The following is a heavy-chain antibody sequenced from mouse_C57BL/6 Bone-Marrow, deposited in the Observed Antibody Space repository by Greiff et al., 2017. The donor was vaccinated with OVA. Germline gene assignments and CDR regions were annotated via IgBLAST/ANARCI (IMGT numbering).Heavy chain of an antibody. CDR2: FDPENGDT. J-gene: IGHJ2*01. D-gene: IGHD4-1*01. V-gene: IGHV14-4*01. Sequence: VQLKESGAELVRPGASVKLSCTASGFNIQDDYMHWVKQRPEQGPEWIGWFDPENGDTEYASKFQGKATITADTSSNTAYLQLSSLTSEDTAVYYCTLSELYYLYYWGQGNTLTVSS. CDR1: GFNIQDDY. CDR3: TLSELYYLYY.